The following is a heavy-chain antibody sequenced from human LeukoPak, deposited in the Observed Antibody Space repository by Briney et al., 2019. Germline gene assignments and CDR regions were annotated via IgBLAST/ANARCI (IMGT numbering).Heavy chain of an antibody. CDR2: ISWNSGSI. V-gene: IGHV3-9*01. CDR1: GFTFDDYA. CDR3: ARDRISGSHSRFDY. D-gene: IGHD1-26*01. J-gene: IGHJ4*02. Sequence: QSGRSLRLSCAASGFTFDDYAMHWVRQAPGKGLEWVSGISWNSGSIGYADSVKGRFTISRDNAKNSLYLQMNSLRAEDTAVYYCARDRISGSHSRFDYWGQGTLVTVSS.